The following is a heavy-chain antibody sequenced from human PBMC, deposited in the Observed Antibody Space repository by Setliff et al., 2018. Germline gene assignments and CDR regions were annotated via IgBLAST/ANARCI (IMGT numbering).Heavy chain of an antibody. CDR3: SRQLGD. V-gene: IGHV3-7*01. CDR1: GFTFSSLW. J-gene: IGHJ4*02. CDR2: INQDGSAQ. D-gene: IGHD3-16*01. Sequence: PGGSLRLSCSASGFTFSSLWMAWVRQAPGRGLEWVANINQDGSAQYYVDSVKGRFTISRDNAKNSLYLQMSSLRVEDTAVYFCSRQLGDWGQGTPVTVSS.